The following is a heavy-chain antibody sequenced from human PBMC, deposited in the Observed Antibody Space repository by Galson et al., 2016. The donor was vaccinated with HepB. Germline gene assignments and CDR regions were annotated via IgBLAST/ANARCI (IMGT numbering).Heavy chain of an antibody. D-gene: IGHD3-10*01. V-gene: IGHV4-4*07. CDR1: GASVSDYY. CDR3: ARVSPARDQWSREFYDY. CDR2: FYITGTT. J-gene: IGHJ4*02. Sequence: ETLSLTCSVSGASVSDYYWSWIRQSAGKGLGWVGRFYITGTTNYNPSLRSRVAMSVGTSANVFSLKLVSVTAADTAIYYCARVSPARDQWSREFYDYWGQGALVTVSS.